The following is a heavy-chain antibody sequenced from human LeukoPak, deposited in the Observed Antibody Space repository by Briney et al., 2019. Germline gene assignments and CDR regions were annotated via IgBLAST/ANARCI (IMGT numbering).Heavy chain of an antibody. CDR2: IRYDGSNK. CDR1: GFTFSSYG. D-gene: IGHD6-6*01. J-gene: IGHJ4*02. Sequence: GGPLRLSCAASGFTFSSYGMHWVRQAPGKGLEWVAFIRYDGSNKYYADSVKGRFTISRDNSKNTLYLQMNSLRAEDTAVYYCAKAEYNSSPYDYWGQGTLVTVSS. V-gene: IGHV3-30*02. CDR3: AKAEYNSSPYDY.